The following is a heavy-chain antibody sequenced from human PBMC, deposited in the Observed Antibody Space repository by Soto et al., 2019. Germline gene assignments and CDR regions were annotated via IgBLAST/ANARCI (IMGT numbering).Heavy chain of an antibody. J-gene: IGHJ4*02. CDR2: VNGGNGNT. CDR3: ARERYSSSSEAFDC. CDR1: GYSFTSYA. V-gene: IGHV1-3*01. Sequence: ASVKVSCKASGYSFTSYAMHWVRQAPGQRLEWMGWVNGGNGNTKYSQKIQARVTITRDTSASTAYMELSSLESGETGVYHCARERYSSSSEAFDCWGQGTLVPVSS. D-gene: IGHD6-6*01.